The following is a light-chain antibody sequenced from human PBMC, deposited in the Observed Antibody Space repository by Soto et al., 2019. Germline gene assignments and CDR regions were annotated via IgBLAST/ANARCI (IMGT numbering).Light chain of an antibody. Sequence: QSAVTQPASVSGSPGQSMTISCTGTSSDVGTYKPVSWYQQYPGKAPKVIIYDDTKRPSGVSSRFSGSKSGNTASLTISGLQAEDEADYYCCSFAGSSTSFGGGTKVTVL. V-gene: IGLV2-23*01. CDR2: DDT. CDR1: SSDVGTYKP. CDR3: CSFAGSSTS. J-gene: IGLJ3*02.